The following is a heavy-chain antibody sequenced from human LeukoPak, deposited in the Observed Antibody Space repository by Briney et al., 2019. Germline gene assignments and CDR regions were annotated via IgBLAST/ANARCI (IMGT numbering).Heavy chain of an antibody. CDR1: GGSISGSDYF. D-gene: IGHD3-10*01. CDR3: ARQYYYGSGSYSPLDY. V-gene: IGHV4-30-2*01. Sequence: PSETLSLTCTVSGGSISGSDYFWSWIRQPPGKGLEWIGYIYHSGSTYYNPSLKSRVTISVDRSQNQFSLRLSSVTAADTAVYYCARQYYYGSGSYSPLDYWGQGTLVTVSS. CDR2: IYHSGST. J-gene: IGHJ4*02.